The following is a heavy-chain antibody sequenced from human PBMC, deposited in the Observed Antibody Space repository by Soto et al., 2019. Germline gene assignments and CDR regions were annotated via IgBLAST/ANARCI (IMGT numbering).Heavy chain of an antibody. CDR1: GGSIRSSSYY. J-gene: IGHJ4*02. CDR2: IYYSGST. Sequence: SETLSLTCTVSGGSIRSSSYYWGWIRQPPGKGLEWIGSIYYSGSTYYNPSLKSRVTISIDRSKNQLSLKRGSVTAADTAVYYCAWLWFGERPPDYWGQGTLVTVSS. V-gene: IGHV4-39*01. CDR3: AWLWFGERPPDY. D-gene: IGHD3-10*01.